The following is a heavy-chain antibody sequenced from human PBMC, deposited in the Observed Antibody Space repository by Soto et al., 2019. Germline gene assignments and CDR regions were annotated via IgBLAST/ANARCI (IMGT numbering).Heavy chain of an antibody. CDR2: IYHSGST. V-gene: IGHV4-30-2*01. J-gene: IGHJ6*02. CDR1: GGSISSGGYS. CDR3: ARGLTMVRGVGGMDV. Sequence: PSETLSLTCAVCGGSISSGGYSWSWIRQPPGKGLEWIGYIYHSGSTYYNPSLKSRVTISVDRSKNQFSLKLSSVTAADTAVYYCARGLTMVRGVGGMDVWGQGTTVTVSS. D-gene: IGHD3-10*01.